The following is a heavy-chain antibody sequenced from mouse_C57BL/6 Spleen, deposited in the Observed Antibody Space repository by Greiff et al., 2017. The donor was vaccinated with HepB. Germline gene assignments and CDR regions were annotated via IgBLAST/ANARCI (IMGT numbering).Heavy chain of an antibody. V-gene: IGHV1-15*01. CDR1: GYTFTDYE. Sequence: VKLQQSGAELVRPGASVTLSCKASGYTFTDYEMHWVKQTPVHGLEWIGAIDPETGGTAYNQKFKGKAILTADKSSSTAYMELRSLTSEDSAVYYCTRRTTVPYWGQGTTLTVSS. J-gene: IGHJ2*01. D-gene: IGHD1-1*01. CDR3: TRRTTVPY. CDR2: IDPETGGT.